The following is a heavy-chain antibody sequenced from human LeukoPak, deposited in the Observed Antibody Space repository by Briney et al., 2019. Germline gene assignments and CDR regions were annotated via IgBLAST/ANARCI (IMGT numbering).Heavy chain of an antibody. V-gene: IGHV4-34*01. CDR1: GGSFSGYY. CDR3: ARRAERYSSSWYSWFDP. D-gene: IGHD6-13*01. J-gene: IGHJ5*02. CDR2: INHSGST. Sequence: PSETLSLTCAVYGGSFSGYYWSWIRQPPGKGLEWIGEINHSGSTNYNPSLKSRVTISVDTSKNQFSLKLSSVTAADTAVYYCARRAERYSSSWYSWFDPWGQGTLVTVSS.